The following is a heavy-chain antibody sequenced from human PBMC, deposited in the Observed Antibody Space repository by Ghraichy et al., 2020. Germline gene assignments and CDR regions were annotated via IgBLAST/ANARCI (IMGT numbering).Heavy chain of an antibody. CDR2: INPNSGGT. CDR1: GYTFTGYY. CDR3: ARGDDSSGYYGAY. J-gene: IGHJ4*02. V-gene: IGHV1-2*06. Sequence: ASVKVSCKASGYTFTGYYMHWVRQAPGQGLEWMGRINPNSGGTNYAQKFQGRVTTTRDTSISTAYMELSRLRSDDTAVYYCARGDDSSGYYGAYWGQGTLVTVSS. D-gene: IGHD3-22*01.